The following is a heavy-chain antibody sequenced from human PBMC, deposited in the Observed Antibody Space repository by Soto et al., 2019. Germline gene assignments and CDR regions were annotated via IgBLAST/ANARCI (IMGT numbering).Heavy chain of an antibody. J-gene: IGHJ6*02. CDR2: IYNSGSR. CDR1: GGSITRGGYY. Sequence: SETLSLTCNVSGGSITRGGYYWTWIRQHPXKGLEWIGYIYNSGSRYYNPSLKSRLTISMDTSNNQFSLRMTSVTAADTAIYYRARESRRYTSSVGFYNGMDVWGHGTTVTVSS. V-gene: IGHV4-31*03. D-gene: IGHD6-6*01. CDR3: ARESRRYTSSVGFYNGMDV.